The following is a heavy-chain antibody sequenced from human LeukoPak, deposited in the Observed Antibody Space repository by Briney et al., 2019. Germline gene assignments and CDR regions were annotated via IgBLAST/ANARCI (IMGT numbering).Heavy chain of an antibody. CDR3: AKYGGFHFDS. CDR2: IHHNGGT. Sequence: SGTLSLTCAVSGGSINNFWSWVRQPPGKGLEWIGQIHHNGGTSYNPSLRSRVTMSIDKSKNQFSLHLNSVTAADTAMYYCAKYGGFHFDSWGQGALVTVSS. CDR1: GGSINNF. D-gene: IGHD3-16*01. V-gene: IGHV4-4*02. J-gene: IGHJ4*02.